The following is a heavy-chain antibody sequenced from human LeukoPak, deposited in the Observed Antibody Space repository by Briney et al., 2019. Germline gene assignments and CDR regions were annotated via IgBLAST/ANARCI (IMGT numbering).Heavy chain of an antibody. D-gene: IGHD4-17*01. Sequence: ASVKVSCKASGYTFTDYYIHWVRQAPGQGREGLGQINPNTGGTDSAQRFPGRVTMTRDTYISTAYMELGSLRSDDTDIYYCARTRTVTTELMRAFEIWGQGTMVTVSS. V-gene: IGHV1-2*05. CDR2: INPNTGGT. J-gene: IGHJ3*02. CDR3: ARTRTVTTELMRAFEI. CDR1: GYTFTDYY.